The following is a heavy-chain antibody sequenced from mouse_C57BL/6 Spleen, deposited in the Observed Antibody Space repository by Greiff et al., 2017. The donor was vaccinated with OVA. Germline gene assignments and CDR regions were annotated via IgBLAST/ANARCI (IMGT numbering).Heavy chain of an antibody. V-gene: IGHV1-42*01. J-gene: IGHJ4*01. CDR2: INPSTGGT. Sequence: EVQLQQSGPELVKPGASVKISCKASGYSFTGYYMNWVKQSPEKSLEWIGEINPSTGGTTYNQKFKAKATLTVDKSSSTAYMQLKSLTSEDSAVYYCARKGRGAMDYWGQGTSVTVSS. CDR1: GYSFTGYY. CDR3: ARKGRGAMDY.